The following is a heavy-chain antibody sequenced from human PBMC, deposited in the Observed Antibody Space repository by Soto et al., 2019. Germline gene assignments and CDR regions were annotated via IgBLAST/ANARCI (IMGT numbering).Heavy chain of an antibody. CDR1: GGSITSSSYY. Sequence: SETLSLTCAVSGGSITSSSYYWGWIRQPPGKGLEWIGNIYYSGSTYYNPSLKSRVTISVDTSKNQFSLKLRSVTAADTAVYYCMLGSGWKDFDYWGQGTLVTVS. J-gene: IGHJ4*02. CDR2: IYYSGST. D-gene: IGHD3-22*01. V-gene: IGHV4-39*01. CDR3: MLGSGWKDFDY.